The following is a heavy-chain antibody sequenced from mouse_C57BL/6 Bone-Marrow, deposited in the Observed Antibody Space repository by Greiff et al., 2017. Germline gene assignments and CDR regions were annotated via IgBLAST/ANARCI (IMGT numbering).Heavy chain of an antibody. J-gene: IGHJ3*02. V-gene: IGHV2-9*01. CDR3: AKRLYYGGY. D-gene: IGHD2-1*01. CDR2: LWGGGST. CDR1: GFSLTSYG. Sequence: QVQLQESGPGLVAPSQSLSITCTVSGFSLTSYGVDWVRKPPGTGLEWLGVLWGGGSTNDNSALMSRLSISKDNSKSQDVLKMNSLQTYDTAMYYCAKRLYYGGYGGQGTLVTVSA.